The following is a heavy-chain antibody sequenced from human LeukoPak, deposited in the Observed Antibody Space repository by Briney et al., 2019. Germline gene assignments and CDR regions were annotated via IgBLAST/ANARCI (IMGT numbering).Heavy chain of an antibody. CDR3: ASNTGTVFDY. CDR1: GDFITAYY. CDR2: VYYTGST. V-gene: IGHV4-59*01. J-gene: IGHJ4*02. D-gene: IGHD7-27*01. Sequence: ETLSLTCTVSGDFITAYYWSWIRQPPGKGLEWIGYVYYTGSTEYNPSLRSRVTISLDLSKHQFSLNLTSVTAADTAVYHCASNTGTVFDYWGQGALVTVSS.